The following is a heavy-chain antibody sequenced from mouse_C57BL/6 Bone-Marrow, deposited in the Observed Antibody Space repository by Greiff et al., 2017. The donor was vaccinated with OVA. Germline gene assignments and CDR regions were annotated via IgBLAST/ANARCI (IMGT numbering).Heavy chain of an antibody. J-gene: IGHJ2*01. CDR2: IYPGDGDT. CDR1: GYAFSSSW. CDR3: ARRGLPYYFDD. V-gene: IGHV1-82*01. D-gene: IGHD5-5*01. Sequence: VQLQQSGPELVKPGASVKISCKASGYAFSSSWMNWVKQRPGKGLEWIGRIYPGDGDTNYNGKFKGKATLTADKSSSTAYMQLSSLTSEDSAVYFCARRGLPYYFDDWGQGTTLTVSS.